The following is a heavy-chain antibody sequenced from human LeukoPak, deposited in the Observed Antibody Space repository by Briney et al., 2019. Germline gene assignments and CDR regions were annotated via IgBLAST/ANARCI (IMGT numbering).Heavy chain of an antibody. CDR2: IRYDGSNK. Sequence: GRSLRPSCAASGFTFSSYGMHWVRQAPGKGLEWVAFIRYDGSNKYYADSVKGRFTISRDNSKNTLYLQMNSLRAEDTAVYYCAKGDVVPAAIFAFDIWGQGTMVTVSS. V-gene: IGHV3-30*02. J-gene: IGHJ3*02. D-gene: IGHD2-2*01. CDR1: GFTFSSYG. CDR3: AKGDVVPAAIFAFDI.